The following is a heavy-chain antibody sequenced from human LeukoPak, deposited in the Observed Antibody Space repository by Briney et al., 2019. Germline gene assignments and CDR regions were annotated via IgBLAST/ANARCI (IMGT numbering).Heavy chain of an antibody. CDR2: IYYSGST. CDR3: ARVPTIVGADFDY. V-gene: IGHV4-39*07. CDR1: GGSISSSSYY. Sequence: KPSETLSLTCTVSGGSISSSSYYWGWIRQPPGKGLEWIGSIYYSGSTYYNPSLKSRVTISVDTSENQFSLKLSSVTAADTAVHYCARVPTIVGADFDYWGQGTLVTVSS. J-gene: IGHJ4*02. D-gene: IGHD1-26*01.